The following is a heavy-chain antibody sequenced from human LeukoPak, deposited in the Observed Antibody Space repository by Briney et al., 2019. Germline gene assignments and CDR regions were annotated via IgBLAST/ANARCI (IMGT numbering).Heavy chain of an antibody. CDR2: INHSGST. D-gene: IGHD3-22*01. V-gene: IGHV4-31*03. CDR1: GGSISSGAYD. Sequence: SETLSLTCTVSGGSISSGAYDWGWIRQHPKRGLEYVGYINHSGSTYYNPSLESRVTMSVDTSTNQFSLKLSSVTAADSAVYYCARAARQGFTMIVVPFFYFDLWGRGTLVTVSS. CDR3: ARAARQGFTMIVVPFFYFDL. J-gene: IGHJ2*01.